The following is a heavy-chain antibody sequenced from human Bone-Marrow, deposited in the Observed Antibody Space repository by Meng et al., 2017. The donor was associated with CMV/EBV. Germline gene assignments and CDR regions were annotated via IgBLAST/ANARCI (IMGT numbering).Heavy chain of an antibody. CDR3: ARDGPGSGSYPTSYYYYGMDV. V-gene: IGHV3-11*04. D-gene: IGHD3-10*01. Sequence: GGSLRLSCAASGFTFSDYYMSWIRQAPGKGLEWVSYISSSGSTIYHEDSVKGRFTISRDNAKNSLYLQMNSLRAEDTAVYYCARDGPGSGSYPTSYYYYGMDVWGQGTTVTVSS. CDR1: GFTFSDYY. J-gene: IGHJ6*02. CDR2: ISSSGSTI.